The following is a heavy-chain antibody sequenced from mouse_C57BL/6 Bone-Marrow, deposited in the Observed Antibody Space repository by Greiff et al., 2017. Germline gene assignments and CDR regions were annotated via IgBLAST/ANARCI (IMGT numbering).Heavy chain of an antibody. CDR2: IRNKANGYTT. CDR3: ARYYGRGNYAMDY. J-gene: IGHJ4*01. V-gene: IGHV7-3*01. Sequence: EVKVVESGGGLVQPGGSLSLSCAASGFTFTDYYMSWVRQPPGKALEWLGFIRNKANGYTTEYSASVKGRFTISRDNSQSILYLQMNALRAEDSATYYCARYYGRGNYAMDYWGQGTSVTVSS. D-gene: IGHD1-1*01. CDR1: GFTFTDYY.